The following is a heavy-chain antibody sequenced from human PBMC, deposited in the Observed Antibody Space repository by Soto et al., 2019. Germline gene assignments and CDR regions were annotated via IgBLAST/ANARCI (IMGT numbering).Heavy chain of an antibody. V-gene: IGHV4-59*08. CDR1: GASMNTYY. J-gene: IGHJ6*03. D-gene: IGHD3-22*01. CDR3: ARGNTHGYYYMDV. CDR2: FYYSGLT. Sequence: QVQLQESGPGLVKPSETLSLTCAVSGASMNTYYWSWIRQPPGKGLEWIGYFYYSGLTNYNPSLKSRVTISLDTSKNQFSLKLSSVTAADTAVYFCARGNTHGYYYMDVWGRGTTVTGS.